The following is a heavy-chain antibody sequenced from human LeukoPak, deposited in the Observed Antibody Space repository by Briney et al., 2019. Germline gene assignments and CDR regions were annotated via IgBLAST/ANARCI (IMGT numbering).Heavy chain of an antibody. CDR1: GYTCTSDG. CDR2: ISAYNGNT. Sequence: ASEKVSCKASGYTCTSDGICWVRQATGQWLEWMGWISAYNGNTNYAQKLQGRVTMTTDTSTSTAYMELRSLRSDDTAVYYCARDNYYGSGGDAFDIWGQGTMATVSS. V-gene: IGHV1-18*01. J-gene: IGHJ3*02. CDR3: ARDNYYGSGGDAFDI. D-gene: IGHD3-10*01.